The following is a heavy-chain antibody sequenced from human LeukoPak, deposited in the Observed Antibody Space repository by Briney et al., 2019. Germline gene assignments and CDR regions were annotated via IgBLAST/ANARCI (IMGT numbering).Heavy chain of an antibody. CDR3: ARDPALYSNQPA. CDR1: GFTFSSYA. V-gene: IGHV3-30-3*01. CDR2: ISYDGSNK. D-gene: IGHD4-4*01. J-gene: IGHJ4*02. Sequence: GGSLRLSCAASGFTFSSYAMHWVRQAPGKGLEWVAVISYDGSNKYYADSVKGRFTISRDNSKNTLYLQMNSLRAEDTAVYYCARDPALYSNQPAWGQGTLVTVSS.